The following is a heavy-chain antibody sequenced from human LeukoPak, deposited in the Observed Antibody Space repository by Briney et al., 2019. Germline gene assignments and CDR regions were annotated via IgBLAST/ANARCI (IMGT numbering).Heavy chain of an antibody. V-gene: IGHV3-30*18. J-gene: IGHJ4*02. Sequence: PGRSLRLSCAASGFAFSSYGMHWVRQAPGKGLEWVAVISYDGSNKYYADSVKGRFTISRDNSKNTLYLQMNSLRAEDTAVYYCAKVYRQQLVQNGVFDYWGQGTLVTVSS. CDR3: AKVYRQQLVQNGVFDY. CDR1: GFAFSSYG. D-gene: IGHD6-13*01. CDR2: ISYDGSNK.